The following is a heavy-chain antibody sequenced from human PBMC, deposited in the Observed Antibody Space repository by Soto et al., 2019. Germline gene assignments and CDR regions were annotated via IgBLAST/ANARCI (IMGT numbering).Heavy chain of an antibody. CDR2: IIDSGGST. CDR1: GFTFNTYT. J-gene: IGHJ6*02. V-gene: IGHV3-23*01. Sequence: PGGSLRLSCAASGFTFNTYTMNWVRQAPGKGLEWVSDIIDSGGSTYYADSVKGRFTISRDNSKSTLYLQMNSLRAEDTALYYCAKGRSYYYYYGVDVWGQGTTVTVSS. CDR3: AKGRSYYYYYGVDV.